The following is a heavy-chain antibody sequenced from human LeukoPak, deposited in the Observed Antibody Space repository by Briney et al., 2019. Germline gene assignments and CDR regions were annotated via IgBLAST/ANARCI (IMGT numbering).Heavy chain of an antibody. CDR2: ISYDGSNK. D-gene: IGHD6-19*01. CDR3: ATHHREGVTGREYFQH. V-gene: IGHV3-30*03. J-gene: IGHJ1*01. CDR1: GFNFGSYG. Sequence: GGSLRLSCAASGFNFGSYGMHWVSQAPGKGLEWVTIISYDGSNKYYADSVKGRFTISRDNSKNTLYLQMSSLRAEDTAVYYCATHHREGVTGREYFQHWGQGTLVTVSS.